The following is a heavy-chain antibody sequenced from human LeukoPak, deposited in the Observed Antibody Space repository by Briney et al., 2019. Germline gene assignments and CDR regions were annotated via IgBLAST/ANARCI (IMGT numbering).Heavy chain of an antibody. V-gene: IGHV4-59*01. J-gene: IGHJ4*02. D-gene: IGHD3-3*02. Sequence: SETLSLTCTVSGGSISSYYWSWIRQPPGKGLEWIGYIYYSGSTNYNPSLKSRVTISVDTSKNQFSLKLSSVTAADTAVYYCASISSGRWGQGTLVTVSS. CDR1: GGSISSYY. CDR3: ASISSGR. CDR2: IYYSGST.